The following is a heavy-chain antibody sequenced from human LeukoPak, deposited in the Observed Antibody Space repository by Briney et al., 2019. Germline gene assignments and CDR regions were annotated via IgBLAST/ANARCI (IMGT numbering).Heavy chain of an antibody. J-gene: IGHJ4*02. CDR3: AKDTSIGRYCTNGVCSPFDY. D-gene: IGHD2-8*01. Sequence: GGSLRLSRAASGFTFSSYAMSWVRQAPGKGLEWISAISDSGGSTYDADSVKGRFTISRDNSKNTLYLQMNSLRAEDTAVYYCAKDTSIGRYCTNGVCSPFDYWGQGTLVTVSS. CDR2: ISDSGGST. V-gene: IGHV3-23*01. CDR1: GFTFSSYA.